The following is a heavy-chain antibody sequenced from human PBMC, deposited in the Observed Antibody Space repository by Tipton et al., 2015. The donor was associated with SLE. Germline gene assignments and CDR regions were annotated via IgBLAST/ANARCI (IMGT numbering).Heavy chain of an antibody. Sequence: TLSLTCVVSGASISTEGFSWSWIRQPPGKGLEWIGYIFHTGSAYYNPSLKSRVTISVDTSKNQFSLNLSSVTAADTAVYYCARDEYRYDTTGYHLLGHFDFWGQGTLVTVSS. J-gene: IGHJ4*02. D-gene: IGHD3-22*01. CDR1: GASISTEGFS. CDR3: ARDEYRYDTTGYHLLGHFDF. CDR2: IFHTGSA. V-gene: IGHV4-30-2*01.